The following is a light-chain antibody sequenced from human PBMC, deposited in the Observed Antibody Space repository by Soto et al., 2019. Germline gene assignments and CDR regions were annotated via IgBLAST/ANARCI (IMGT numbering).Light chain of an antibody. J-gene: IGLJ3*02. V-gene: IGLV1-51*01. Sequence: QSVLTQPPSVSAAPRQKVTVSCSGSRSNIGNNYVSWYQHLPGTAPKLLIYDNDKRPSGIPDRFSASKSGTSATLGITGLQTGDEADYYCEAWDSSLSAGVFGGGTKLTVL. CDR3: EAWDSSLSAGV. CDR1: RSNIGNNY. CDR2: DND.